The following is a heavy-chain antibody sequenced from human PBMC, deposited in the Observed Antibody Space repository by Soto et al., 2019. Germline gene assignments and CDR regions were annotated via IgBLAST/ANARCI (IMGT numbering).Heavy chain of an antibody. CDR3: AREYTAWPLAYGLDV. Sequence: GGSLRLSCVGSGFTFSTYSINWVRQAPGEGLEWVSSISSRSDIYYADSVKGRFTISRDNAKNSVSLQMNSLRAEDTAVYYCAREYTAWPLAYGLDVWGQGATVTVSS. V-gene: IGHV3-21*01. D-gene: IGHD2-2*02. J-gene: IGHJ6*02. CDR1: GFTFSTYS. CDR2: ISSRSDI.